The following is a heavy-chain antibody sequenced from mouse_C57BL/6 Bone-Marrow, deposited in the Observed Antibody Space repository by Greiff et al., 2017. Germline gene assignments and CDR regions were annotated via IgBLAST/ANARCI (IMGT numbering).Heavy chain of an antibody. D-gene: IGHD2-1*01. CDR3: VRGEIYYGLWNVDV. V-gene: IGHV10-3*01. J-gene: IGHJ1*03. CDR1: GFTFYTYA. CDR2: IRSKSSNYAT. Sequence: EVQRVESGGGLVQPKGSLQLSCAASGFTFYTYAMHWVRQAPGTGLEWVARIRSKSSNYATYYAVSVTDRFTISRDDSQSMLYLLMNNLKTEDTAMYYVVRGEIYYGLWNVDVWGTGTTVTVSS.